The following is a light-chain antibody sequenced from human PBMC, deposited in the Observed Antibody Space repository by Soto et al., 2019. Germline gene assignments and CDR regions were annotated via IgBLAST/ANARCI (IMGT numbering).Light chain of an antibody. CDR1: SSDVGGYNY. Sequence: QSVLNQPASVYGAAGQSIGISCTGTSSDVGGYNYVSWYQQHPGKAPKLMVYDVNDRPSGGSDRFSGSKSGNTASLTISELQAEAEADYYCSSYTTTSPYVFGTGTKVTVL. CDR2: DVN. CDR3: SSYTTTSPYV. V-gene: IGLV2-14*01. J-gene: IGLJ1*01.